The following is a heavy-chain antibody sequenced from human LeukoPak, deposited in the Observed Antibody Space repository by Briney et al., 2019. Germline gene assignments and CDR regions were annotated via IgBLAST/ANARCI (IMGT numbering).Heavy chain of an antibody. D-gene: IGHD1-14*01. CDR3: ARNSESLTHPKY. J-gene: IGHJ4*02. CDR2: IDQDGSEK. V-gene: IGHV3-7*01. CDR1: GFTLGVYW. Sequence: GGSLRLSCAASGFTLGVYWMTWVRQAPGKGLEWVANIDQDGSEKHYLDSVKGRFTISRDNPRNSLSLQMSSLRAEDTAIYYCARNSESLTHPKYWGQGTLVTVSS.